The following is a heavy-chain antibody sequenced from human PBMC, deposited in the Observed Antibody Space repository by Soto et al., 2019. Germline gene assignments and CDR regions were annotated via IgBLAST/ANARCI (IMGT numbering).Heavy chain of an antibody. CDR3: ARHGYNYGGGYFDY. V-gene: IGHV3-66*04. CDR2: IYSGGST. Sequence: EVQLVESGGGLVQPGGSLRLSCAASGVTVSSNYMSWVRQAPGKGLEWVSVIYSGGSTYYADSVKGRFTISRDNSKNTRNLQMNSLRAEDTAVYYCARHGYNYGGGYFDYWGQGTLVTVSS. J-gene: IGHJ4*02. D-gene: IGHD5-18*01. CDR1: GVTVSSNY.